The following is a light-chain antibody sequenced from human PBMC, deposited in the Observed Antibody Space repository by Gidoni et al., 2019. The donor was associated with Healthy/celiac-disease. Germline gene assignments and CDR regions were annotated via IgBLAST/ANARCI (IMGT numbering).Light chain of an antibody. Sequence: EVVLTQSPATMSLSPGERATLSCRASQSVSSYLAWYQQKPGQAPRLLISDASNRATGIPARFSGSGSGTDFTLTISNLEPEDFAVYYCQQRSNFTFGPGTKVDIK. CDR1: QSVSSY. CDR2: DAS. CDR3: QQRSNFT. V-gene: IGKV3-11*01. J-gene: IGKJ3*01.